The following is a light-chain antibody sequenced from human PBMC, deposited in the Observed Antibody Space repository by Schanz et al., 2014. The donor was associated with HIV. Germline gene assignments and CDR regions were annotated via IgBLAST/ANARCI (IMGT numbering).Light chain of an antibody. J-gene: IGLJ2*01. CDR3: SSYVDTYSVV. V-gene: IGLV1-40*01. Sequence: QSVLTQPPSVSGAPGQRVTISCAGGSSNIGAGSAVHWYQQLPGTAPKLLIYDNNYRPSGVPDRFSGSKSATSASLAITGLQAEDEADYYCSSYVDTYSVVFGGGTKLTVL. CDR1: SSNIGAGSA. CDR2: DNN.